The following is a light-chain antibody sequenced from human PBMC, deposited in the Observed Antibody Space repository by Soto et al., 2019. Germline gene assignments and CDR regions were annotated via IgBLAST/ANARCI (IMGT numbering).Light chain of an antibody. CDR3: QQYNSYWT. CDR1: QSISSW. Sequence: DIQMTQFPSTLSASVGDRVTITCRASQSISSWLAWYQQKPGKAPKLLIYDASSLESGVPSRFSGSGSGTEFTLTISSLQPDDFATYYCQQYNSYWTFGQGTKVDIQ. J-gene: IGKJ1*01. CDR2: DAS. V-gene: IGKV1-5*01.